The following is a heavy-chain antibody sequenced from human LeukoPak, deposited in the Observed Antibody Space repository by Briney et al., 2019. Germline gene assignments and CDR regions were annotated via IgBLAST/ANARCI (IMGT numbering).Heavy chain of an antibody. Sequence: GGSLRLSCATSGFTFSSYSMNWVRQAPGKALEWVSSISSSSLYIYYADSVRGRFTISRDNAKSSLYLQMNSLRAEDTAVYYCARDRTASDYWGQGTLVTVSS. CDR2: ISSSSLYI. CDR3: ARDRTASDY. CDR1: GFTFSSYS. D-gene: IGHD4-17*01. V-gene: IGHV3-21*01. J-gene: IGHJ4*02.